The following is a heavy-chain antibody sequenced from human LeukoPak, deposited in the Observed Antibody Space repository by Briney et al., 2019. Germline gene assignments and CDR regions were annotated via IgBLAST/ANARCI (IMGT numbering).Heavy chain of an antibody. J-gene: IGHJ4*02. V-gene: IGHV1-2*02. CDR1: GYTFTGYY. D-gene: IGHD3-22*01. CDR3: ARDYYDSSGYYYGDY. CDR2: INPNSGGT. Sequence: ASVKVSCKASGYTFTGYYMHWVRQAPGQGLEWMGWINPNSGGTNYAQKFQGRVTMTRDMSISTAYMELSRLRSDDTAVYYCARDYYDSSGYYYGDYWGQGTLVTVSS.